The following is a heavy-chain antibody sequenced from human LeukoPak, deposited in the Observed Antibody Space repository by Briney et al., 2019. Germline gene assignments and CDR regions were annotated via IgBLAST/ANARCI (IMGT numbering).Heavy chain of an antibody. Sequence: GGSLRLSCAASGFTFSDYYMSWIRQAPGKGLEWVSYITSTSSATYYADSLQGRFTISRDNAKNSLYLQINSLRADDTAVYYCARAIASYGDSAYWGQGTLVTVSS. CDR3: ARAIASYGDSAY. CDR1: GFTFSDYY. V-gene: IGHV3-11*06. CDR2: ITSTSSAT. D-gene: IGHD5-18*01. J-gene: IGHJ4*02.